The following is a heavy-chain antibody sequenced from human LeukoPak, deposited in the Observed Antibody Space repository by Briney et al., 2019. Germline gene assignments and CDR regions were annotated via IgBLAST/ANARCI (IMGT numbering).Heavy chain of an antibody. V-gene: IGHV4-38-2*02. Sequence: SETLSLTCTVSGYSISSGYYWGWIRQPPGKGLEWIGSIYYSGSTYYNPSLKSRVTIPVDTSKNQFSLKLSSVTAADTAVYYCARRSRYNWNDAGVFDYWGQGTLVTVSS. J-gene: IGHJ4*02. CDR2: IYYSGST. D-gene: IGHD1-1*01. CDR3: ARRSRYNWNDAGVFDY. CDR1: GYSISSGYY.